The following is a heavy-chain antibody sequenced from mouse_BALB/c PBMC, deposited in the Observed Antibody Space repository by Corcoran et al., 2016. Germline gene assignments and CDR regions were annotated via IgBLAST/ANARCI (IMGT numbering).Heavy chain of an antibody. Sequence: QIQLVQSGPELKKPGETVKISCKASGYTFTNYGMNWVKQAPGKGLKWMGWINTYTGEPTYADDFKGRFAFSLETSASTAYLQINNLKNEDTATYFCAREGYYRYDAGYFDYGGQGTTLTVSS. CDR1: GYTFTNYG. CDR2: INTYTGEP. D-gene: IGHD2-14*01. J-gene: IGHJ2*01. CDR3: AREGYYRYDAGYFDY. V-gene: IGHV9-3-1*01.